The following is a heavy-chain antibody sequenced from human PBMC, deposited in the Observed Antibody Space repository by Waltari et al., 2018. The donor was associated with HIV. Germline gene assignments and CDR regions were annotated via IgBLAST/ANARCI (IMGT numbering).Heavy chain of an antibody. CDR1: RGGFGRYA. CDR3: ARGGCSGRTCYSKSFDL. Sequence: QLQLVQSGAEMKMPESSVKVSCKPARGGFGRYAISWVRQARGQGLEWMGGIIPKFGATHFAQKFQVRVTISADESTSTVYLELTSLRSDDTAVYYCARGGCSGRTCYSKSFDLWGQGTKVTVSS. D-gene: IGHD2-15*01. J-gene: IGHJ3*01. V-gene: IGHV1-69*01. CDR2: IIPKFGAT.